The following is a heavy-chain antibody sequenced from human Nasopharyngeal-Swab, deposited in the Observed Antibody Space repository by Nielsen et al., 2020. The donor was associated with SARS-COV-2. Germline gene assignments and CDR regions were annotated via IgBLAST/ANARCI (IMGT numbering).Heavy chain of an antibody. Sequence: LSLTCAASGFTFNSHGMHWVRQAPGKGLEWVAVISFDGSKKYYADSVKGRFTISRDSSKNTLYLQMNSLRTDDTAVYYCARGEATAGHQYYYGMDVWGQGTTVTVSS. CDR1: GFTFNSHG. D-gene: IGHD1-14*01. J-gene: IGHJ6*02. CDR3: ARGEATAGHQYYYGMDV. CDR2: ISFDGSKK. V-gene: IGHV3-30*03.